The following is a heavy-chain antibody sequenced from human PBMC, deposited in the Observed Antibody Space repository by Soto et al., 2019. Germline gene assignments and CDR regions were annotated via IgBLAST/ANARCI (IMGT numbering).Heavy chain of an antibody. Sequence: ASVKGSCKASGYTFTSYGISWVRQAPGQGLEWMGWISAYNGNTNYAQKLQGRVTMTTDTSTSTAYMELRSLRSDDTAVYYCARDPRDLGVVPAAKNWFDPWGQGTLVTVSS. CDR1: GYTFTSYG. J-gene: IGHJ5*02. CDR3: ARDPRDLGVVPAAKNWFDP. V-gene: IGHV1-18*01. CDR2: ISAYNGNT. D-gene: IGHD2-2*01.